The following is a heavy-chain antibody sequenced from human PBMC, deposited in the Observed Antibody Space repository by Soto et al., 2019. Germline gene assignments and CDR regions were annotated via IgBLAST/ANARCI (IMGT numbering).Heavy chain of an antibody. V-gene: IGHV3-30-3*01. CDR1: GFTFSSYA. CDR3: ARQDIVATISVGTFDY. D-gene: IGHD5-12*01. J-gene: IGHJ4*02. Sequence: QVQLVESGGGVVQPGRSLRLSCAASGFTFSSYAMHWVRQAPGKGLEWVAVISYDGSNKYYADSVKGRFTISRDNSKNTLYLQMNSLRAEDTAVYYCARQDIVATISVGTFDYWGQGTLVTVSS. CDR2: ISYDGSNK.